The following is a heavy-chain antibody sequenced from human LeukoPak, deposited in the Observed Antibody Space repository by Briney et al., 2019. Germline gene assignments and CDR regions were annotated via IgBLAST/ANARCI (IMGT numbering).Heavy chain of an antibody. Sequence: GGSLRLSCAASGFTFTSYGIHWVRQAPGKGLEWVAVISYGGTSKYYGDSVKGRFTISRATSKNTVYLQMNSLRTDDTAVYYCAKDSLGGNSTPEYWGQGTLVSVSS. CDR1: GFTFTSYG. CDR2: ISYGGTSK. V-gene: IGHV3-30*18. D-gene: IGHD4-23*01. J-gene: IGHJ4*02. CDR3: AKDSLGGNSTPEY.